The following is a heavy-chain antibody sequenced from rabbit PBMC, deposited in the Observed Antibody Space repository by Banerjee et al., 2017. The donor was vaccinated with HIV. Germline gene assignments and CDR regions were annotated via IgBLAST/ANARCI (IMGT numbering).Heavy chain of an antibody. D-gene: IGHD7-1*01. CDR2: IYTGSSGST. J-gene: IGHJ4*01. CDR3: ARDTPDGAGYNYNL. CDR1: GFSFSSSYY. V-gene: IGHV1S40*01. Sequence: QSLEESGGDLVKPGASLTLTCTASGFSFSSSYYMCWVRQAPGKGLEWIGCIYTGSSGSTYYASWAKGRFTISKTSSTTVTLQMTSLTAADTATYFCARDTPDGAGYNYNLWGQGTLVTVS.